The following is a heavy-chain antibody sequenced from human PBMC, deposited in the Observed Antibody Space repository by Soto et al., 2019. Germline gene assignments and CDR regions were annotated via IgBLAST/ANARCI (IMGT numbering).Heavy chain of an antibody. CDR3: ASDDNARRRDYYYGMDV. D-gene: IGHD1-20*01. J-gene: IGHJ6*02. Sequence: GGSLRLSCAASGFTFSSYWMNGVRQAPGKGLEWVANINEDASKKYYVDSVKGRFTISRDNAENSLYLQMNSLRAEDTAVYYCASDDNARRRDYYYGMDVWGQGTTVTVSS. CDR1: GFTFSSYW. V-gene: IGHV3-7*01. CDR2: INEDASKK.